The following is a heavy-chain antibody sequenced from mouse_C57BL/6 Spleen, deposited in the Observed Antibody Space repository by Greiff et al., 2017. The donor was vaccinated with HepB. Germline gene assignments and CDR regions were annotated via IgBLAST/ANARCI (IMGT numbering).Heavy chain of an antibody. Sequence: VMLVESGPELVRPGVSVKISCKGSGYTFTDYAMHWVKQSHAKSLEWIGVISTYYGDASYNQKFKDKATMTVDKSSSTAYMELARLTSEDSAVYYCARSFTTVVARAYWGQGTLVTVSA. V-gene: IGHV1-67*01. CDR2: ISTYYGDA. D-gene: IGHD1-1*01. CDR1: GYTFTDYA. CDR3: ARSFTTVVARAY. J-gene: IGHJ3*01.